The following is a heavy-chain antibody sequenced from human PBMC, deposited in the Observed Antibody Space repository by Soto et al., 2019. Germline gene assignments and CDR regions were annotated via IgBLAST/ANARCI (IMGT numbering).Heavy chain of an antibody. D-gene: IGHD6-19*01. Sequence: QVQLVESGGGVVQPGRSLRLSCAASGFTFSSYAMHWVRQAPSKGLEWVAVISYDGSNKYYADSVKGRFTISRDNSKNTLYLQMNSLRAEDTAVYYCARGNGGSGWSPVYYYYGMDVWGQGTTVTVSS. J-gene: IGHJ6*02. V-gene: IGHV3-30-3*01. CDR1: GFTFSSYA. CDR3: ARGNGGSGWSPVYYYYGMDV. CDR2: ISYDGSNK.